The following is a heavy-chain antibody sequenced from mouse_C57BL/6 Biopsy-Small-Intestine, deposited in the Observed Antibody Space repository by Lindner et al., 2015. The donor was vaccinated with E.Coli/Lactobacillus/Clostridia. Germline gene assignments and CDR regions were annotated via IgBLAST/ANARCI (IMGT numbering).Heavy chain of an antibody. V-gene: IGHV1-9*01. J-gene: IGHJ4*01. Sequence: VQLQESGPELMKPGASVKLSCKATGYTFTDFWIEWVKQRPGHGLEWIGEILLGSGSANYDEKFKGKATFTADTSSNTTYMLLSSLTTGDSAIYYCARTYTNPYYAMDYWGQGTSVIVSS. CDR1: GYTFTDFW. CDR2: ILLGSGSA. CDR3: ARTYTNPYYAMDY. D-gene: IGHD2-5*01.